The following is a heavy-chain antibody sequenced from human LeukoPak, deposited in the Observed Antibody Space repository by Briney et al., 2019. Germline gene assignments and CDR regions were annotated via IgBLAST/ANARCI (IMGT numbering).Heavy chain of an antibody. Sequence: PGGSLRLSCAASGFDFWNYAMSWVRQAPGKGLQWVSSISGSGDITHYADSVKGRFTISRDNSKNTVFLQMNSLRAEDTAVYYCAKDLTWIPPVLVTFDPRGQGTLVTVSS. CDR3: AKDLTWIPPVLVTFDP. J-gene: IGHJ5*02. CDR2: ISGSGDIT. V-gene: IGHV3-23*01. CDR1: GFDFWNYA. D-gene: IGHD2-8*02.